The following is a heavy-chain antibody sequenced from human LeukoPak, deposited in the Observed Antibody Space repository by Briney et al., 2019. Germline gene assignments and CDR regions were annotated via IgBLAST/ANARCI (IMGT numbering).Heavy chain of an antibody. V-gene: IGHV1-2*02. CDR2: INPNSGGT. CDR3: ARVRDAWFGESPFDY. CDR1: GYTFTGYY. Sequence: ASVKVSCKASGYTFTGYYMHWVRQAPGQGLEWMGWINPNSGGTNYAQKFQGRVTMTRDTSISTAYMELSRLRSDDTAVYYCARVRDAWFGESPFDYWGQGTLVTVSS. J-gene: IGHJ4*02. D-gene: IGHD3-10*01.